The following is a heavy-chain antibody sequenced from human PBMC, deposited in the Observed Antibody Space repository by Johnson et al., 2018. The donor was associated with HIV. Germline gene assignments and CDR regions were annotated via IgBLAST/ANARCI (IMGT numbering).Heavy chain of an antibody. CDR1: GFTFSSYA. D-gene: IGHD6-19*01. CDR2: IRFDGNNK. CDR3: AKVIALAGRPDAFDV. Sequence: QVQLVESGGGVVQPGRSLRLSCASSGFTFSSYAMHWVRQAPGKGLEWVSFIRFDGNNKYYAYSVKGRFTISRDNSKKTLHLQMSSLRGDDTAIYYCAKVIALAGRPDAFDVWGRGTVVTVSS. V-gene: IGHV3-30*02. J-gene: IGHJ3*01.